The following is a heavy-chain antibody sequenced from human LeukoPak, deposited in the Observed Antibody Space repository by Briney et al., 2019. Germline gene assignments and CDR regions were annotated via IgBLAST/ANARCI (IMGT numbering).Heavy chain of an antibody. CDR2: ISSSGSTI. CDR1: GFTFSSYE. CDR3: ARGGSVGGSFDSSGYYPDY. V-gene: IGHV3-48*03. J-gene: IGHJ4*02. Sequence: GGSLRLSCAVSGFTFSSYEMNWVRQAPGKGLEWVSYISSSGSTIHYADSVKGRFTISRDNAKNSLFLQMNSLRAEDTAVYYCARGGSVGGSFDSSGYYPDYRGQGTLVTVSS. D-gene: IGHD3-22*01.